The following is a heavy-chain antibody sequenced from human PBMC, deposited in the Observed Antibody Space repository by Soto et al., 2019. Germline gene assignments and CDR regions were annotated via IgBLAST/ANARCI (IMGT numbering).Heavy chain of an antibody. J-gene: IGHJ4*02. CDR1: GGSISSYY. D-gene: IGHD2-15*01. CDR2: IYYSGST. V-gene: IGHV4-59*12. Sequence: PSETLSLTCTVSGGSISSYYWSWIRQPPGKGLEWIGYIYYSGSTNYNPSLKSRVTISVDTSKNQFSLKLSSVTAADTAVYYCARWLGYCSGGSCYSRLSDYWGQGTLVTVSS. CDR3: ARWLGYCSGGSCYSRLSDY.